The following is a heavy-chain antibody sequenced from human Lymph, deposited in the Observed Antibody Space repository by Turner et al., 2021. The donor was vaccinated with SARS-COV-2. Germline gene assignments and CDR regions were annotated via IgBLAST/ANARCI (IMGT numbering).Heavy chain of an antibody. CDR3: ARDVERYNDFWSGYSGGYGLDV. D-gene: IGHD3-3*01. CDR1: GYTFTGYY. J-gene: IGHJ6*02. V-gene: IGHV1-2*02. Sequence: QVQLVQSGAEVKKPGASVQVSCKASGYTFTGYYMHWVRQAPGQGLEWMGWINPNSGGTNYAQKFQGRVTMTRDTSISTAYMELSRLRSDDTAVYYCARDVERYNDFWSGYSGGYGLDVWGQGTTVTVSS. CDR2: INPNSGGT.